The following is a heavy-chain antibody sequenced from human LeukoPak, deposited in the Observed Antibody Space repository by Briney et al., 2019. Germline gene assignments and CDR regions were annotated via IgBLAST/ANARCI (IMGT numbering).Heavy chain of an antibody. V-gene: IGHV4-59*01. Sequence: SETLSPTCTVSGGSISSYYWSWIRQPPGKGLEWIGYIYYSGSTNYNPSLKSRVTISVDTSKNQFSLKLSSVTAADTAVYYCARAGGRLALFDNWGQGTLVTVSS. CDR1: GGSISSYY. CDR3: ARAGGRLALFDN. D-gene: IGHD3-10*01. J-gene: IGHJ4*02. CDR2: IYYSGST.